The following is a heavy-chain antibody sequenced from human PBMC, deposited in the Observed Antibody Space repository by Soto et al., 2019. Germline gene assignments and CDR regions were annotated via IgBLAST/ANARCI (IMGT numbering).Heavy chain of an antibody. CDR2: ISSSSSYI. V-gene: IGHV3-21*01. CDR1: GFTFSSYS. CDR3: ASSKGYYDSSGYHGLYYGMDV. Sequence: PGGSLRLSCAASGFTFSSYSMNWVRQAPGKGLEWVSSISSSSSYIYYADSVKGRFTISRDNAKNSLYLQMNSLRAEDTAVYYCASSKGYYDSSGYHGLYYGMDVWGQGTTVTVSS. D-gene: IGHD3-22*01. J-gene: IGHJ6*02.